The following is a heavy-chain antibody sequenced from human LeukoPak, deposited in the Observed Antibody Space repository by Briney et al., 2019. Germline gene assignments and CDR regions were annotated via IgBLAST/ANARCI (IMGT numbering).Heavy chain of an antibody. V-gene: IGHV1-46*01. CDR1: GYTFTAYY. J-gene: IGHJ4*02. CDR3: ARAAIGYSDYPEPFDY. CDR2: INPSGGST. D-gene: IGHD5-12*01. Sequence: ASVKVSCKASGYTFTAYYIHLVRQAPGQGLEWMGIINPSGGSTGYAQKFQGRLTMTRDTSTSTVYMELSSLRSEDTAVYFCARAAIGYSDYPEPFDYWGQGTLVTVSS.